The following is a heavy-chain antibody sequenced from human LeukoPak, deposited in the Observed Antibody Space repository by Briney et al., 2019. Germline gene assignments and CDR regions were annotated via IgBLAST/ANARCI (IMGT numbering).Heavy chain of an antibody. D-gene: IGHD4-17*01. CDR1: GDSVSSNSAA. J-gene: IGHJ4*02. V-gene: IGHV6-1*01. CDR3: ARGTYYGDSDY. Sequence: SQTLSLACAISGDSVSSNSAAWHWISQPPSRGLEWLGRTYYRSKWYNDYAVSVKSRITINPDTSKNQFSLQLNSVTAADTAVYYCARGTYYGDSDYWGQGTLVTVSS. CDR2: TYYRSKWYN.